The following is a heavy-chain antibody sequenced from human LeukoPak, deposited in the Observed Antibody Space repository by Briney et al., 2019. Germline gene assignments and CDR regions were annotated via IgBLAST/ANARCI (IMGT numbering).Heavy chain of an antibody. CDR2: INHSGST. D-gene: IGHD3-10*01. CDR3: AYGMNWFDP. J-gene: IGHJ5*02. V-gene: IGHV4-34*01. CDR1: GGSFSGYY. Sequence: SETLSLTCAVYGGSFSGYYWSWIRQPPGKGLEWIGEINHSGSTNYNPSFKSRVTISVDTSKNQFSLKLSSVTAADTAVYYCAYGMNWFDPWGQGTLVTVSS.